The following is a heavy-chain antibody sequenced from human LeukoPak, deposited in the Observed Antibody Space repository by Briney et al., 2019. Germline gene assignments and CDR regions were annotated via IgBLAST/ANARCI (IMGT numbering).Heavy chain of an antibody. J-gene: IGHJ4*02. CDR3: ATREHCSNGVCYGLDY. CDR2: IRSDGGST. V-gene: IGHV3-23*01. Sequence: GGSLRLSCAASGFTFSSYAMSWVRQAPGKGLEWVSAIRSDGGSTFYADSVKGRFTISRDNSRDTLYLQMNSLRAEDTAVYYCATREHCSNGVCYGLDYWGQGTLVTVSS. CDR1: GFTFSSYA. D-gene: IGHD2-8*01.